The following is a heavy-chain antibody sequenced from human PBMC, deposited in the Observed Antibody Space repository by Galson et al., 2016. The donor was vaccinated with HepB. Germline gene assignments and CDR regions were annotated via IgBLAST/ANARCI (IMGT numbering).Heavy chain of an antibody. CDR3: ARAHYGVLPLDY. D-gene: IGHD4-17*01. CDR1: GSTFSSYE. Sequence: SLRLSCAASGSTFSSYEMNWVRQAPGKGLEWVADISRSGSTINYADSVKGRFTISRDNAKNSLYLQMNSLRAEDMAVYYCARAHYGVLPLDYWGQGTLVTVSA. V-gene: IGHV3-48*03. CDR2: ISRSGSTI. J-gene: IGHJ4*02.